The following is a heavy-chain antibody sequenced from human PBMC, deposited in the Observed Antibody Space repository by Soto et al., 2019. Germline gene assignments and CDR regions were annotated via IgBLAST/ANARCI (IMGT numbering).Heavy chain of an antibody. Sequence: GGSLRLSCEASGFTFSNAWMNWVRQGPGKGLEWLGRIKSKVDGGTADYVAATKGRFSISRDDLKNMLFLQMNSLKPDDTAVYYCTTLSYLYYDGMDVWGQGTTVTVSS. CDR2: IKSKVDGGTA. J-gene: IGHJ6*02. D-gene: IGHD2-2*01. CDR3: TTLSYLYYDGMDV. CDR1: GFTFSNAW. V-gene: IGHV3-15*01.